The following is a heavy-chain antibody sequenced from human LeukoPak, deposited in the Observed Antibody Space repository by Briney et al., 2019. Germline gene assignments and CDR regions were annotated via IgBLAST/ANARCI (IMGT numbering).Heavy chain of an antibody. CDR2: ISGSGGST. CDR3: AKDPRYSSSSLLDY. D-gene: IGHD6-6*01. J-gene: IGHJ4*02. Sequence: GGSLRLSCAASGFTSSSYAMSWVRQAPGKGLEWVSAISGSGGSTYYADSVKGRFTISRDNSKNTLYLQMNSLRAEDTAVYYCAKDPRYSSSSLLDYWGQGTLVTVSS. CDR1: GFTSSSYA. V-gene: IGHV3-23*01.